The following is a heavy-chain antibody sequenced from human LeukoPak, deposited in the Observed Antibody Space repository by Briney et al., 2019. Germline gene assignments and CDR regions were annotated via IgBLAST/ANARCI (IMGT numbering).Heavy chain of an antibody. Sequence: GXXLRLSCVASGFTFSSYAMSWVRQAPGKGVERVSAISGSGGNTYYADSVKGRFTISRDNSKNTLYLQMNSLRAEDTAVFYCAKGSNYDFWSGSTDAFAIWGQGTMVTVSS. D-gene: IGHD3-3*01. CDR3: AKGSNYDFWSGSTDAFAI. CDR1: GFTFSSYA. J-gene: IGHJ3*02. V-gene: IGHV3-23*01. CDR2: ISGSGGNT.